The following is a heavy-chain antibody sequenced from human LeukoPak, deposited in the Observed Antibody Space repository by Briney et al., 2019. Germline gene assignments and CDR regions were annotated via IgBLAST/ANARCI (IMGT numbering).Heavy chain of an antibody. D-gene: IGHD3-22*01. CDR1: GYTFTSYY. V-gene: IGHV1-46*01. CDR3: ARAPHSSGYYYYYYYYMDV. J-gene: IGHJ6*03. CDR2: INPSGGST. Sequence: ASVKVSCKASGYTFTSYYMHWVRQAPGQGLEWMGIINPSGGSTSYAQKFQGRVTMTRDMSTSTVYMELSSLRSEDTAVYYCARAPHSSGYYYYYYYYMDVWSKGTTVTISS.